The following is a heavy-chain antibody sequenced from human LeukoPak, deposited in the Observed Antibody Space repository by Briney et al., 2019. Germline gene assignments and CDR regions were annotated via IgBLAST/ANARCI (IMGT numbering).Heavy chain of an antibody. V-gene: IGHV3-7*03. CDR2: INHDGSEK. J-gene: IGHJ4*02. CDR3: ARGSGWLDY. CDR1: GFSFSTHS. Sequence: GGSLRLSCAASGFSFSTHSLTWVRQAPGKGLQWVATINHDGSEKDYVDSVKGRFTISRDNAENSLYLQLNSLRAEDTAIYYCARGSGWLDYWGQGTLVTVSS. D-gene: IGHD6-19*01.